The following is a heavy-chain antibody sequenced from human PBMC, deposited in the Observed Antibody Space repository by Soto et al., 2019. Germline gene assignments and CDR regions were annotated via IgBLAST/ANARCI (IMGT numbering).Heavy chain of an antibody. CDR2: LYHSETT. D-gene: IGHD5-18*01. Sequence: SETLYLTCTVSGGSICNYNRSWTRQPPGKGLEWIGYLYHSETTNYNPSLRSRVTISRDTSKNQFSLKLSSVTAADTAVYYCAREGYSYGYNYLDYWVQGALVS. CDR3: AREGYSYGYNYLDY. V-gene: IGHV4-59*01. CDR1: GGSICNYN. J-gene: IGHJ4*02.